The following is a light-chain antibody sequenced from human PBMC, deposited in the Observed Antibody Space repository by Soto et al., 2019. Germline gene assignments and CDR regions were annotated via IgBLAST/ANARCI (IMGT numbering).Light chain of an antibody. CDR2: DAS. J-gene: IGKJ4*01. Sequence: EIGLTQSPATLSLSPGERATLSFRASQSVSSYLAWYQQKPGQAPRLLIYDASNRATGIPARFSGSGSGTDFTLTISSLEPEDFAVYYCQQRSNWLTFGGGTKVDI. CDR1: QSVSSY. CDR3: QQRSNWLT. V-gene: IGKV3-11*01.